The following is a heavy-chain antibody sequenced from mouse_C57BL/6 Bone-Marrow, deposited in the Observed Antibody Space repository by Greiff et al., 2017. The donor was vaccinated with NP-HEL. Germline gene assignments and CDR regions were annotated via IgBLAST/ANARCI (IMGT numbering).Heavy chain of an antibody. V-gene: IGHV1-20*01. CDR3: ARRPFYDGSSPHWYFDV. D-gene: IGHD1-1*01. CDR2: INPYNGDT. J-gene: IGHJ1*03. Sequence: VQLQQSGPELVKPGDSVKISCKASGYSFTGYFMNWVMQSHGKSLEWIGRINPYNGDTFYNQKFKGKATLTVDKSSSTAHMELRSLTSEDSAVYYCARRPFYDGSSPHWYFDVWGTGTTVTVSS. CDR1: GYSFTGYF.